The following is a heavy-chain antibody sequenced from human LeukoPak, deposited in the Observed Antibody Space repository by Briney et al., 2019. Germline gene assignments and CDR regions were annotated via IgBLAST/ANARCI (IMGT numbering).Heavy chain of an antibody. D-gene: IGHD1-1*01. J-gene: IGHJ4*02. CDR2: IGTAGDT. CDR3: AREGRGTRPFDY. V-gene: IGHV3-13*04. Sequence: GGSLRLSCAASGFTFSSYDMHWVRQATGKGLELVSAIGTAGDTYYPGSVKGRFTISRENAKNSLYLQMNSLRAGDTAVYYCAREGRGTRPFDYWGQGTLVTVSS. CDR1: GFTFSSYD.